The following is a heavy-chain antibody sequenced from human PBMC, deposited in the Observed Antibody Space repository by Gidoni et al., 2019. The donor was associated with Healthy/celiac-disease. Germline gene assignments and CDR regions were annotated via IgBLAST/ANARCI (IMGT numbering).Heavy chain of an antibody. CDR1: GGSISRRSYY. V-gene: IGHV4-39*01. J-gene: IGHJ3*02. Sequence: QLQLQESGPGLVKPSETLSLTCPVSGGSISRRSYYWGWIRQPPGKGLEWIGSIYYSGSTYYNPSLKSRVTISVDTSKNQFSLKLSSVTAADTAVYYCARLLDWIFGVALDAFDIWGQGTMVTVSS. CDR3: ARLLDWIFGVALDAFDI. D-gene: IGHD3-3*01. CDR2: IYYSGST.